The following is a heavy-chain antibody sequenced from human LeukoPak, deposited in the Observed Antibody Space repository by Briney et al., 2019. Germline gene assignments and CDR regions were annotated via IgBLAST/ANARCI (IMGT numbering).Heavy chain of an antibody. CDR3: ARQLAGFDY. J-gene: IGHJ4*02. Sequence: SETLSLTCTVSGGSISSSSYYWGWIRQPPGKGLEWIGSIYYSGSTYYNPSLKSRVTISVDTSKNQFSLKLSSVTAADTAVYYCARQLAGFDYWGQGTLVTVSS. D-gene: IGHD6-19*01. V-gene: IGHV4-39*01. CDR2: IYYSGST. CDR1: GGSISSSSYY.